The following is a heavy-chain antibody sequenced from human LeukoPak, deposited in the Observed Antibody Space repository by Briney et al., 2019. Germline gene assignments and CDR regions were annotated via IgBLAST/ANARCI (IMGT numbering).Heavy chain of an antibody. CDR3: AKIGGSGWYGIDY. V-gene: IGHV3-30*18. CDR2: ISYDGSNK. D-gene: IGHD6-19*01. CDR1: GFTFSSYG. J-gene: IGHJ4*02. Sequence: GGSLGLSCAASGFTFSSYGMHWVRQAPGKGLEWVAVISYDGSNKYYADSVKGRFTISRDNSKNTLYLQMNSLRAEDTAVYYCAKIGGSGWYGIDYWGQGTLVTVSS.